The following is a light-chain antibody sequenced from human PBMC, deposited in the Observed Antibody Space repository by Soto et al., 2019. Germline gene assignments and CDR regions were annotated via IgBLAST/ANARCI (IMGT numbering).Light chain of an antibody. J-gene: IGKJ3*01. V-gene: IGKV3-20*01. CDR3: QQYGDSPFT. CDR1: QSVSSNY. Sequence: EIVLTQSPGTLSLSPGERATLSCRASQSVSSNYLAWYQQKPGQAPRLLIYGASSRATGIPDRFSGSGSGTDFTLTISRLQPADFAVYYCQQYGDSPFTFGPGTKVDIK. CDR2: GAS.